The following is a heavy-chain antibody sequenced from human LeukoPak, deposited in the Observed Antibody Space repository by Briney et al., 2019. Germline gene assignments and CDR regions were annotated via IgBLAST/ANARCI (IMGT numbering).Heavy chain of an antibody. CDR3: AKGGTASMSYYYYMDV. CDR1: GLTFSAYA. Sequence: GGSLRLSCKASGLTFSAYAMSWVRQPPGKGLEWVSTVTGAGRGTDYADPVKGRFSISRDNSRNTLYLQMNSLRGDDTAVYYCAKGGTASMSYYYYMDVWGKGTTVIVSS. J-gene: IGHJ6*03. D-gene: IGHD6-6*01. V-gene: IGHV3-23*01. CDR2: VTGAGRGT.